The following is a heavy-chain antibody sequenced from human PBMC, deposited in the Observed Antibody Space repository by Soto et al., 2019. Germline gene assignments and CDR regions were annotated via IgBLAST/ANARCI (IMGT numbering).Heavy chain of an antibody. CDR1: GFTFGDYA. J-gene: IGHJ4*02. Sequence: PGGSLRLSCTASGFTFGDYAMSWFRQAPGKGLEWVGFIRSKTYGGTTEYAASVKGRFTISRDDSKSIAYLQMNSLKTEDTAVYYCTRDKYYDFWSGYYPFDYWGQGTLVTVSS. CDR2: IRSKTYGGTT. D-gene: IGHD3-3*01. V-gene: IGHV3-49*03. CDR3: TRDKYYDFWSGYYPFDY.